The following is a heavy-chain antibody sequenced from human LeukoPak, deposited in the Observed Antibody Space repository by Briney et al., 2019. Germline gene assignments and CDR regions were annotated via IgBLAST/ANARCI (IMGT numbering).Heavy chain of an antibody. J-gene: IGHJ3*02. CDR1: NGSISSDTYF. CDR3: ASEGGLYVLGAFDI. V-gene: IGHV4-61*02. CDR2: MSSSGIS. Sequence: PSETLSLTCTVSNGSISSDTYFWSWIRQPAGKGLEWIGRMSSSGISTYSPSLKSRVTISIDTSRNQFSMKLSSVTAADTAVYYCASEGGLYVLGAFDIWGQGTMVTVSS. D-gene: IGHD3-16*01.